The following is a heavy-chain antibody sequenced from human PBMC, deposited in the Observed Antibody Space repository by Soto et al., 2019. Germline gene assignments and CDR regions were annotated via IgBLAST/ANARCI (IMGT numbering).Heavy chain of an antibody. D-gene: IGHD6-13*01. J-gene: IGHJ4*02. CDR3: AASSAIAAAGYFKF. CDR2: ISPMFSTT. Sequence: QVQLVQSGAEVKEPGSSVKVSCKASGDLFNNHAFNWVRQAPGQGLEWMGRISPMFSTTNYAQKFQGRVTVGADELTTIVYLEVNSFESDDTSMYYCAASSAIAAAGYFKFWGQGTLVTVSP. CDR1: GDLFNNHA. V-gene: IGHV1-69*01.